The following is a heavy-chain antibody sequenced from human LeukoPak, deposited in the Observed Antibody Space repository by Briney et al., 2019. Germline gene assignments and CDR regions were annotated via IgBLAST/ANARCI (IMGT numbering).Heavy chain of an antibody. CDR1: GFSFRSHG. CDR2: ISYDGSDK. CDR3: AKGGGYSYYYYMDV. V-gene: IGHV3-30*18. J-gene: IGHJ6*03. Sequence: GGSLRLSCASSGFSFRSHGMHWVRQAPGKGLEWVALISYDGSDKYYADSVKGRFTISRDNSKNTLYLQMNSLRAEDAAVYYCAKGGGYSYYYYMDVWGKGTTVTVSS.